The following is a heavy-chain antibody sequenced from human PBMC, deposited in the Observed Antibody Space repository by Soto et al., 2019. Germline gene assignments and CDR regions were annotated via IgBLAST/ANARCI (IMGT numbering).Heavy chain of an antibody. Sequence: GGSLRLSCAASGFTFSSYSMNWVRQAPGKGLEWVSSISSSSSYIYYADSVKGRFTISRDNAKNSLYLQMNSLRAEDMAVYYCARDGPAAIDYYYYGMDVWGQGTTVTISS. CDR3: ARDGPAAIDYYYYGMDV. CDR2: ISSSSSYI. D-gene: IGHD2-2*01. J-gene: IGHJ6*02. V-gene: IGHV3-21*01. CDR1: GFTFSSYS.